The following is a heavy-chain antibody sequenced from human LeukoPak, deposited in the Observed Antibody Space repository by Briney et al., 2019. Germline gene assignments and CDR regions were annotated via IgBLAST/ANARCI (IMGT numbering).Heavy chain of an antibody. Sequence: SETLSLTCAVYGGSFSGYYWSWIRQPPGKVLEWIGVINHSGSTNYNPSLKSRVTISVDTSKNQFSLKLSSVTAADTAVYYCARGRSDIVVVPDATGGPRIDYWGQGTLVTVSS. CDR2: INHSGST. CDR3: ARGRSDIVVVPDATGGPRIDY. J-gene: IGHJ4*02. CDR1: GGSFSGYY. V-gene: IGHV4-34*01. D-gene: IGHD2-2*01.